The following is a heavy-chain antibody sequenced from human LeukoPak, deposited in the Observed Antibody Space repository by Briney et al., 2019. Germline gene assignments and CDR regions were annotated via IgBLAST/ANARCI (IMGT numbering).Heavy chain of an antibody. J-gene: IGHJ2*01. D-gene: IGHD1-26*01. CDR3: ARVAGYYGWYFDL. CDR2: IYYSGSI. CDR1: GGSINSGSYY. Sequence: PSETLSLTCTVSGGSINSGSYYWGWIRQPPGKGLEWIGTIYYSGSISYNPSLKSRVTMSIDTSKNQFSLKLSSVTAADTAVYYCARVAGYYGWYFDLWGRGTLVTVSS. V-gene: IGHV4-39*01.